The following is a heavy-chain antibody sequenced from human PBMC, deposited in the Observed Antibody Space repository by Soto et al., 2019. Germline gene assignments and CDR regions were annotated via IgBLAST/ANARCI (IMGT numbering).Heavy chain of an antibody. V-gene: IGHV3-23*01. CDR1: GFTFSSYA. D-gene: IGHD4-4*01. CDR2: ISGSGGST. Sequence: GGSLRLSCAASGFTFSSYAMSWVRQAPGKGLEWVSAISGSGGSTYYADSVKGRFTISRDNSKNTLYLQMNSLRAEDTAVYYCAKSGQLQHLYYYYGMDVWGQGTTVTVSS. J-gene: IGHJ6*02. CDR3: AKSGQLQHLYYYYGMDV.